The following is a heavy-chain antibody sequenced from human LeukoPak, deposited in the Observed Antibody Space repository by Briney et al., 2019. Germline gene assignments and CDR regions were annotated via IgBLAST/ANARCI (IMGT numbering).Heavy chain of an antibody. J-gene: IGHJ4*02. CDR3: ARVQQFALFDY. Sequence: GASVKVSCKASGYTFTSYAMHWVRQAPGQRLEWMGWINAGNGNTKYSQKFQGRVTITRDTSASTAYLELSSLRSEDTAVYYCARVQQFALFDYWGQGTLVTVSS. CDR1: GYTFTSYA. V-gene: IGHV1-3*01. CDR2: INAGNGNT. D-gene: IGHD6-6*01.